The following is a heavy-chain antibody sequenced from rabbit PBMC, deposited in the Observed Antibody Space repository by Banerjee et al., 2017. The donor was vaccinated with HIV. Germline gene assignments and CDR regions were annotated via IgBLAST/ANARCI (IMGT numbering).Heavy chain of an antibody. D-gene: IGHD3-1*01. J-gene: IGHJ4*01. CDR1: GFDFSSNY. Sequence: DLVKPEGSLTLTCTASGFDFSSNYMSWVRQAPGKGLEYIGCIYAGSRDTTYYASWVNGRFTISKTSSTTVTLQMTSLTAADTATYFCAREEVVAGYGGVGHAMGLALWGPGTLVTVS. CDR3: AREEVVAGYGGVGHAMGLAL. V-gene: IGHV1S40*01. CDR2: IYAGSRDTT.